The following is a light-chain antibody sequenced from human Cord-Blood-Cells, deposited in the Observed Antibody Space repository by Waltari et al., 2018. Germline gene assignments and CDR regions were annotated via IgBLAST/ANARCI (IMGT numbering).Light chain of an antibody. CDR3: QTWGTGSRGV. V-gene: IGLV4-69*01. J-gene: IGLJ3*02. Sequence: QLVLTQSPSASASLGASVKLTCTLSSGHSSYAIAWHQQQPEKGPRYLMKLNSDGSHSKGDAIPDRFSGSSSGAGRYLTISSLQSEDEVDYYCQTWGTGSRGVFGGGTKLTVL. CDR2: LNSDGSH. CDR1: SGHSSYA.